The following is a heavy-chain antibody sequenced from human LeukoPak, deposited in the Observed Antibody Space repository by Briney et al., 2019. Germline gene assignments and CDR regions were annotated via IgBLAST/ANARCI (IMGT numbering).Heavy chain of an antibody. CDR1: GFTFDDYA. CDR2: ISWNSGNI. D-gene: IGHD6-13*01. CDR3: ATLAASPPDY. V-gene: IGHV3-9*01. J-gene: IGHJ4*02. Sequence: QAGRSLRLSCAASGFTFDDYAMHWVRQAPGKGLEWVSGISWNSGNIGYADSVKGRFTISRDNAKNSLYLQMNSLRAEDTALYYCATLAASPPDYWGQGTLVTVSS.